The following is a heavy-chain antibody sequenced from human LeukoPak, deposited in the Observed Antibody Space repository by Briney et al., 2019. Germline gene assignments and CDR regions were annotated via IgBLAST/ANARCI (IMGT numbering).Heavy chain of an antibody. CDR1: GFTFSSYS. CDR2: ISSSSSYI. Sequence: TGGSLRLSCAASGFTFSSYSMNWVRQAPGKGLEWVSSISSSSSYIYYADSVKGRFTISRDNAKNSLYLQMNSLRAEDTAVYYCARGLADNWFDPWGQGTLVTVSS. J-gene: IGHJ5*02. D-gene: IGHD3/OR15-3a*01. CDR3: ARGLADNWFDP. V-gene: IGHV3-21*01.